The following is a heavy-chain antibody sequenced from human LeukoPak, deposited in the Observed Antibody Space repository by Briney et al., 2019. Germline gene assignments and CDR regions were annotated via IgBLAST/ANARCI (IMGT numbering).Heavy chain of an antibody. Sequence: ASVKVSCKASGYTFTSYGISWVRQAPGQGLEWMGWISAYNGNTNYAQKLQGRVTMTTDTSTSTAYMELRSLRSDDTAVYYCARDSKGGWFGELLYWGQGTLVTVSS. V-gene: IGHV1-18*01. CDR2: ISAYNGNT. J-gene: IGHJ4*02. D-gene: IGHD3-10*01. CDR3: ARDSKGGWFGELLY. CDR1: GYTFTSYG.